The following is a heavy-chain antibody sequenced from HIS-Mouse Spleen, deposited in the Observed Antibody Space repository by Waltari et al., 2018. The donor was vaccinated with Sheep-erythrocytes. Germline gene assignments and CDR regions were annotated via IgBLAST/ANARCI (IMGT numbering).Heavy chain of an antibody. Sequence: EVQLVESGGGLVQPGGSLRLSCAASGFTFSSYGMHWVRQAPGKGVVWVSRMKSDGSSTSYADSVKGRCTISRDNAKNTLYLQMNSLRAEDTAVYYCARALSFDYWGQGTLVTVSS. D-gene: IGHD3-10*01. V-gene: IGHV3-74*01. CDR1: GFTFSSYG. CDR2: MKSDGSST. CDR3: ARALSFDY. J-gene: IGHJ4*02.